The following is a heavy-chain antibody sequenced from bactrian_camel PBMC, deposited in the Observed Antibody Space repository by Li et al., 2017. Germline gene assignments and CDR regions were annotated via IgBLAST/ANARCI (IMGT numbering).Heavy chain of an antibody. V-gene: IGHV3-2*01. J-gene: IGHJ6*01. CDR1: GFTLSSHY. Sequence: HVQLVESGGALVQPGGSLRLSCAAPGFTLSSHYISWVRQAPGKGLEWVSSLYTGGGSTDYADSVKGRFTISVDNAKKTLYLQISSLKSEDTALYYCATGLDRDQKDRATMVPDGHDEFGYWGQGTQVTVS. D-gene: IGHD4*01. CDR2: LYTGGGST. CDR3: ATGLDRDQKDRATMVPDGHDEFGY.